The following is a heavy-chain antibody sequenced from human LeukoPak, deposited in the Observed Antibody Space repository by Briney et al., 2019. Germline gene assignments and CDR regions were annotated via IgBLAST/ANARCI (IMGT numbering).Heavy chain of an antibody. CDR3: ARDPPLRAPSGSWIDY. D-gene: IGHD6-13*01. Sequence: GGSLRLSCAASGFTVSSNYMSWFRQAPGKGLEWVSVIYSGGSTYYADSVKGRFTISRDNSKNTLYLQMNSLRAEDTAVYYCARDPPLRAPSGSWIDYWGQGTLVTVSS. J-gene: IGHJ4*02. V-gene: IGHV3-66*02. CDR1: GFTVSSNY. CDR2: IYSGGST.